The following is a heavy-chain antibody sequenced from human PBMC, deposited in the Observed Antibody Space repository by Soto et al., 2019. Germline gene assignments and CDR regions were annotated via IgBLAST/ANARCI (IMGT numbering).Heavy chain of an antibody. Sequence: QVQLVQSGAEVKKPGASVKVSCKASGYTFTSYYMHWVRQAPGQGLEWMGIINPSGGSTSYAQKFQGRLTMPRDTSTRTVYKELSSLRSEDTAVYYCARDYDSSGYPGYYFDYWGQGTLVTVSS. V-gene: IGHV1-46*03. CDR1: GYTFTSYY. CDR3: ARDYDSSGYPGYYFDY. J-gene: IGHJ4*02. D-gene: IGHD3-22*01. CDR2: INPSGGST.